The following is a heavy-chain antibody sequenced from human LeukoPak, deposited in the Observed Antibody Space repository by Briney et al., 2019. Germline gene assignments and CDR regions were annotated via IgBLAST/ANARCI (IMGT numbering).Heavy chain of an antibody. CDR1: GFTLSSFS. J-gene: IGHJ4*02. Sequence: GGSLRLSCAASGFTLSSFSMHWVRQSPGRGLEYVSAINYKGGTTYYADSVKGRFTISRDNSKNTLYLQMNSLRAEDTAVYYCAKSGYNRFDYWGQGTLVTVSS. V-gene: IGHV3-64*02. D-gene: IGHD5-24*01. CDR3: AKSGYNRFDY. CDR2: INYKGGTT.